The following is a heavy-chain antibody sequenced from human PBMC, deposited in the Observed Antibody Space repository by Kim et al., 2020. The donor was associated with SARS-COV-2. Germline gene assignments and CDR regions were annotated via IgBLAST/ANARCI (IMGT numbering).Heavy chain of an antibody. CDR2: INHSGST. J-gene: IGHJ4*02. V-gene: IGHV4-34*01. CDR1: GGSFSGYY. CDR3: ARAGKYRPTLEAKKIYDY. D-gene: IGHD6-6*01. Sequence: SETLSLTCAVYGGSFSGYYWSWIRQPPGKGLEWIGEINHSGSTNYNPSLKSRVTISVDTSKNQFSLKLSSVTAADTAVYYCARAGKYRPTLEAKKIYDYWGQGTLVTVSS.